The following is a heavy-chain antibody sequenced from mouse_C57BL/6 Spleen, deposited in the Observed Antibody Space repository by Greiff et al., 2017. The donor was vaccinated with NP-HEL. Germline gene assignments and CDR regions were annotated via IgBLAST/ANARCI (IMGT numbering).Heavy chain of an antibody. Sequence: VQLQQPGAELVRPGSSVKLSCKASGYTFTSYWMHWVKQRPKQGLEWIGNIDPSDSETHYNQKFKDKATLTVAKSSSTAYMQLSSLTSEDSAVLYCARGGYYGSSWYFDVWGTGTTVTVSS. V-gene: IGHV1-52*01. CDR2: IDPSDSET. CDR3: ARGGYYGSSWYFDV. J-gene: IGHJ1*03. CDR1: GYTFTSYW. D-gene: IGHD1-1*01.